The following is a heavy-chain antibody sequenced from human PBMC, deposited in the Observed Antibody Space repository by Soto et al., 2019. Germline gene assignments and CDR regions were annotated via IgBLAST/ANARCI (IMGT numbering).Heavy chain of an antibody. Sequence: SGPTLVNPTETLTLTCTVSGFSLSNARMGVSWIRQPPGKALEWLAHIFSNDEKSYSISLKSRLTISKDTSKSQVVLTMTNMDPVDTATYYCARIRPGSPPGSGWGQGTLVTVSS. CDR2: IFSNDEK. CDR1: GFSLSNARMG. D-gene: IGHD3-10*01. V-gene: IGHV2-26*01. J-gene: IGHJ4*02. CDR3: ARIRPGSPPGSG.